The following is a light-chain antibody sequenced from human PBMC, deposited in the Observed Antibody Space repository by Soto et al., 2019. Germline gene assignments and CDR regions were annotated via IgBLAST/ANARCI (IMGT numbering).Light chain of an antibody. CDR1: SSDVGSYNL. V-gene: IGLV2-23*01. CDR3: CSYAGSSTVV. J-gene: IGLJ2*01. CDR2: EGS. Sequence: QSVLTQPASVAGSPGQSITISCTGTSSDVGSYNLVSWYQHHPGKAPKLMIYEGSKRPSGVSNRFSGSKSGNTASLTISGLQAEDLADYYCCSYAGSSTVVFGRGTTLTVL.